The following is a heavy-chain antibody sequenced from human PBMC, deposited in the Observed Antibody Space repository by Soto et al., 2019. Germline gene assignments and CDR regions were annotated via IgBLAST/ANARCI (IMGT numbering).Heavy chain of an antibody. CDR2: IYYSGST. J-gene: IGHJ5*02. CDR3: ARDQCSGTTYYHGFDP. Sequence: QVQLQESGPGLVKPSQTLSLTCTVSGGSISSGGYCWSWIRQHPGKGLEWIGYIYYSGSTYYNPSLKSRVTISVDTSKNQFSLKLSSVTAADTAVYFCARDQCSGTTYYHGFDPWGQGTLVTVSS. CDR1: GGSISSGGYC. D-gene: IGHD2-2*01. V-gene: IGHV4-31*03.